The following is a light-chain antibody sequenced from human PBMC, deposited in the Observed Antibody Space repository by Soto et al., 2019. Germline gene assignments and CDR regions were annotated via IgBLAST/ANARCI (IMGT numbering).Light chain of an antibody. Sequence: IQLTQSPSSLSGSVGDRVTITCRASQTISSWLAWYQQKPGKAPKLLIYAASTLQSGVPSRFRGSGSGTEFTLTISSLQPEDFATYYCQQLNSYPITFGQGTRLEIK. CDR2: AAS. V-gene: IGKV1-9*01. CDR3: QQLNSYPIT. CDR1: QTISSW. J-gene: IGKJ5*01.